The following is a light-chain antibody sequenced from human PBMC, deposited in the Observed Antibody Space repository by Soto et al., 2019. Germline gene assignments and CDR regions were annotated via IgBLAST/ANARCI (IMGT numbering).Light chain of an antibody. CDR2: WAS. CDR3: QQYYTTPPT. V-gene: IGKV4-1*01. CDR1: QSVLYSSNNKNY. Sequence: DIVMTQSPESLTVSLGEGATINCKSSQSVLYSSNNKNYLAWFQQKPGQPPKLLIYWASTRESGVPDRFSGSGSETDFTLTISSLQAEDVAVYYCQQYYTTPPTFGGGTKVEI. J-gene: IGKJ4*01.